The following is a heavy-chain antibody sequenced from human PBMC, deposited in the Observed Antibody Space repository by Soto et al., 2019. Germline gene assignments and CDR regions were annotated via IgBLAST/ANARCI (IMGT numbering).Heavy chain of an antibody. CDR2: INSDGSST. V-gene: IGHV3-74*01. CDR3: ARVGSGSQGGYVKNGC. Sequence: GGSLRLSCAASGFTFSSYWMHWVRQAPGKGLVWVSRINSDGSSTSYADSVKGRFSISRDNAKNTMYLQMNSLRAEDTAVYYCARVGSGSQGGYVKNGCWGQGPLVTVAS. CDR1: GFTFSSYW. J-gene: IGHJ1*01. D-gene: IGHD5-12*01.